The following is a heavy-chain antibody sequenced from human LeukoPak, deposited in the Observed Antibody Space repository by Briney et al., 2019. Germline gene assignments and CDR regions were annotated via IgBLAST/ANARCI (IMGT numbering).Heavy chain of an antibody. J-gene: IGHJ4*02. CDR3: ARTLGYCSSTSCYGPH. CDR2: INHSGST. D-gene: IGHD2-2*01. V-gene: IGHV4-34*01. CDR1: GGSFSGYY. Sequence: PSETPSLTCAVYGGSFSGYYWSWIRQPPGKGLEWIGEINHSGSTNYNPSLKSRVTISVDTSKNQFSLKLSSVTAADTAVYYCARTLGYCSSTSCYGPHWGQGTLVTVSS.